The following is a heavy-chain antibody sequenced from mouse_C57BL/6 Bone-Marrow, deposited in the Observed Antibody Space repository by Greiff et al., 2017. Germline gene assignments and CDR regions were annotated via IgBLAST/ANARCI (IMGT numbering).Heavy chain of an antibody. J-gene: IGHJ2*01. CDR1: GYTFTSYW. CDR2: IHPNSGST. D-gene: IGHD1-1*01. Sequence: VQLKQPGAELVKPGASVKLSCKASGYTFTSYWMHWVKQRPGQGLEWIGMIHPNSGSTNYNEKFKSKATLTVDKSSSTAYMQLSSLTSEDSAVYYCAREGITTVVALDDWGQGTTLTVSS. V-gene: IGHV1-64*01. CDR3: AREGITTVVALDD.